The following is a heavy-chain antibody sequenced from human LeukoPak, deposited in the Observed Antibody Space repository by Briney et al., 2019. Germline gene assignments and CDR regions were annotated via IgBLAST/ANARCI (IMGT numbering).Heavy chain of an antibody. CDR1: GGSFSGYY. V-gene: IGHV4-34*01. CDR2: INHSGST. D-gene: IGHD3-10*01. J-gene: IGHJ4*02. Sequence: PSETLSLTCAVYGGSFSGYYWSWIRQPPGKGLEWIGEINHSGSTNYNPSLKSRVTISVDTSKNQFSLKLSSVTAADTAVYYCARDSYYYGSDRYRNFDYWGQGTLVTVSS. CDR3: ARDSYYYGSDRYRNFDY.